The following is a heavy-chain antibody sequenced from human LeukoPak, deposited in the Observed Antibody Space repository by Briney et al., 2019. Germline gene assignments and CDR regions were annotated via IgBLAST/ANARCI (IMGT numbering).Heavy chain of an antibody. CDR2: INPNSGGT. J-gene: IGHJ4*02. Sequence: ASVKVSCKTSGYTFNGHYMHWVRQAPGQGLEWMGWINPNSGGTNYAQKFQGRVTMTRDTSISTAYMELSRLRSDDTAVYYCARYYYDSSGMGGFDYWGQGTLVTVSS. CDR3: ARYYYDSSGMGGFDY. V-gene: IGHV1-2*02. CDR1: GYTFNGHY. D-gene: IGHD3-22*01.